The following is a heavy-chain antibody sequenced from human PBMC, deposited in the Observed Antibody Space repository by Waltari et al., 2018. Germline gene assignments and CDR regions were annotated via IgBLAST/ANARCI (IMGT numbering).Heavy chain of an antibody. V-gene: IGHV3-21*01. J-gene: IGHJ2*01. D-gene: IGHD4-17*01. Sequence: EVQLVESGGGLVKPGGSLSLSCAASGFSFSSYSMHWVRQDPGRGLEWVSSISSSSSYRYYADSVKGRFTISRENAKHSLYLQMNSLRAEDTAVYYCARGRGDYGDYREYFDLWGRGTLVTVSS. CDR3: ARGRGDYGDYREYFDL. CDR2: ISSSSSYR. CDR1: GFSFSSYS.